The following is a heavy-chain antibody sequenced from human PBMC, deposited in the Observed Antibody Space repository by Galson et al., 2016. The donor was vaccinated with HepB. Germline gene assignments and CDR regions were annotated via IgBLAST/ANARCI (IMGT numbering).Heavy chain of an antibody. CDR2: VTGNGGST. V-gene: IGHV3-23*01. D-gene: IGHD1-26*01. CDR1: GLTFSDYA. J-gene: IGHJ5*02. Sequence: SLRLSCAASGLTFSDYAMNWVRQAPGKGLEWVSTVTGNGGSTYYADSVKGRFTISRDNSKNTLYLQMNSLRADDTAVYYCARGAHSGSLNWFDPWGQGTPVTGSS. CDR3: ARGAHSGSLNWFDP.